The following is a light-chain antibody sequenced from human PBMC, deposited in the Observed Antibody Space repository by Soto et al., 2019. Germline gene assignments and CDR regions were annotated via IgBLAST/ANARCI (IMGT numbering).Light chain of an antibody. CDR2: GNS. V-gene: IGLV1-40*01. CDR3: QSYDSSLSGWV. J-gene: IGLJ3*02. Sequence: QSVLTQQPSVSGAPGQRVTISCTGSSSNIGAGYDVHWYQQLPGTAPKLLIYGNSNRPSGVPDRFSGSKSGTSASLAITGLRADDEADYYCQSYDSSLSGWVFGGGTKLTVL. CDR1: SSNIGAGYD.